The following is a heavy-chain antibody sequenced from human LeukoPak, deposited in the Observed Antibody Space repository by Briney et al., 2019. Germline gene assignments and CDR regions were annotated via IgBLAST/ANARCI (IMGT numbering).Heavy chain of an antibody. CDR1: AFTFDDYG. J-gene: IGHJ4*02. Sequence: GWSLILSCAASAFTFDDYGMSWVRQAPGKGMESVSGINWNGGSTGYADSVKGRFTISRDNAKNSLYLQMNSLRDEDTAVYYCARDRSGGYVSYFDYWGQGSLVSVSA. CDR2: INWNGGST. D-gene: IGHD3-22*01. V-gene: IGHV3-20*04. CDR3: ARDRSGGYVSYFDY.